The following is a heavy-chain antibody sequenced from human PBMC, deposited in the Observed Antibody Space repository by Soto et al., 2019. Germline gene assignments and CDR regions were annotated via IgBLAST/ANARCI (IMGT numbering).Heavy chain of an antibody. J-gene: IGHJ1*01. CDR3: GSIAFWWYFQH. V-gene: IGHV3-23*01. CDR2: ISGSGGST. Sequence: EVQLLESGGGLVQPGGSLRLSCAASGFTFSSYAMSWVRQAPGKGLEWVSAISGSGGSTYYADSVKGRFTISRDNSKNALDLQMNSLRAEDTAVYYCGSIAFWWYFQHWGQGTLVTVSS. D-gene: IGHD2-21*01. CDR1: GFTFSSYA.